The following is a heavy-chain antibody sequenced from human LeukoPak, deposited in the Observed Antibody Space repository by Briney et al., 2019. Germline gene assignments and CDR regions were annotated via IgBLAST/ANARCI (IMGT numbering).Heavy chain of an antibody. Sequence: PSETLSLTCTVSGGSISSSSYYWGWIRQPPGKGLEWIGSIYHSGSTYYNPSLKSRVTISVDTSKNQFSLKLSSVTAADTAVYYCARVGQGYYFSYWGQGTLVTVSS. V-gene: IGHV4-39*07. CDR1: GGSISSSSYY. D-gene: IGHD3-3*01. CDR3: ARVGQGYYFSY. CDR2: IYHSGST. J-gene: IGHJ4*02.